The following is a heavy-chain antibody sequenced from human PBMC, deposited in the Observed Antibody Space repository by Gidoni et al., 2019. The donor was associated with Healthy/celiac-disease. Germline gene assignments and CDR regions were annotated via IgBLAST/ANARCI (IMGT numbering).Heavy chain of an antibody. Sequence: EVQLVESGGGLVQPGGSLRLACAASAFTFRIYWMSWVRQAPGKGLEWVANIKQDGSEKYYVDSVKGRFTISRDNAKNSLYLQMNSLRAEDTAVYYCARELALLRDSSGSSIDYWGQGTLVTVSS. J-gene: IGHJ4*02. CDR1: AFTFRIYW. CDR3: ARELALLRDSSGSSIDY. D-gene: IGHD3-22*01. CDR2: IKQDGSEK. V-gene: IGHV3-7*01.